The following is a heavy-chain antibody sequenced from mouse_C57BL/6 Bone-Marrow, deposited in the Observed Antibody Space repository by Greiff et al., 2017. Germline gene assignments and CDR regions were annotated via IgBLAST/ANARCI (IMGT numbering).Heavy chain of an antibody. CDR3: TTPRWFGWFAY. J-gene: IGHJ3*01. CDR1: GFNIKDYY. Sequence: EVQLQQSGAELVRPGASVKLSCTASGFNIKDYYMHWVKQRPEQGLEWIGRLDPEAGDTEYAPKFQGKATMTADTSSNTAYLQLSSLTSEDTAVYYCTTPRWFGWFAYWGQGTLVTVSA. CDR2: LDPEAGDT. V-gene: IGHV14-1*01. D-gene: IGHD2-3*01.